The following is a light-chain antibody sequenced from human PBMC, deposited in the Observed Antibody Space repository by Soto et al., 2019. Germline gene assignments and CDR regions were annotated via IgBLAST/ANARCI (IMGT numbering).Light chain of an antibody. Sequence: QSALAQPASVSGSPGQSITISCTGTRRDVGGYNYVSWYQQYPGKSPKLLIYEVTHRPSGVSNRFSGSKSGNTASLTISGLQAEDEADYYCSSYTISNTLPFVFGTGNKV. CDR1: RRDVGGYNY. J-gene: IGLJ1*01. CDR3: SSYTISNTLPFV. CDR2: EVT. V-gene: IGLV2-14*01.